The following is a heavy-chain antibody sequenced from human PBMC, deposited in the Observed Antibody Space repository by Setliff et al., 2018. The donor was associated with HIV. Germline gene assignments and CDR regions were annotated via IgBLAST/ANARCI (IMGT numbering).Heavy chain of an antibody. CDR3: ARDDGGYMSGVYFDC. D-gene: IGHD3-10*02. J-gene: IGHJ4*02. V-gene: IGHV3-21*06. Sequence: PGGSLRLSCAASGFTFSSYTMNWVRQAPGKGLEWVSSISSSSIYIHYADSVKVRFTISRDNSKNSVYLQMDNLGAEDTAVYFCARDDGGYMSGVYFDCWGQGTRVTVSS. CDR2: ISSSSIYI. CDR1: GFTFSSYT.